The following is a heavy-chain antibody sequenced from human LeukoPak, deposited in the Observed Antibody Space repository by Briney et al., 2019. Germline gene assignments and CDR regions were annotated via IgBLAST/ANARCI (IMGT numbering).Heavy chain of an antibody. D-gene: IGHD3-10*02. CDR3: AELGITMIGGV. J-gene: IGHJ6*04. V-gene: IGHV3-30*18. Sequence: GTSLRLSCAASGFTFSSYGMQWVRQAPGKGLEWVAVISYEGSTSYYADSVKGRFTMSRDNAKNSLYLQMNSLRAEDTAVYYCAELGITMIGGVWGKGTTVTISS. CDR2: ISYEGSTS. CDR1: GFTFSSYG.